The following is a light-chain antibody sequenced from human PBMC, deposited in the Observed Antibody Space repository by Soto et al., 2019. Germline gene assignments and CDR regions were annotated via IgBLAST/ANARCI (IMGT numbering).Light chain of an antibody. CDR2: DAS. CDR1: QSVSSY. J-gene: IGKJ4*01. CDR3: QQRSNWPRLT. Sequence: EIVLTQSPATLSLSPGERATLSCRASQSVSSYLAWYQQKPGRAPRLLIYDASNRATGIPARFSGSGSGTDFTLTISSLEAEDFAVYYCQQRSNWPRLTFGGGTKVEIK. V-gene: IGKV3-11*01.